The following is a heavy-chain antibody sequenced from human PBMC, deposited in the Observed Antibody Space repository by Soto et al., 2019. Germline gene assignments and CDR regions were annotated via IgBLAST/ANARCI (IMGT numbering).Heavy chain of an antibody. CDR2: INHSGST. CDR3: ARGLEKQLVRLHYYYGMDV. D-gene: IGHD6-13*01. Sequence: SETLSLTCAVYGGSFSGYYWSWIRQPPGKGLEWIGEINHSGSTNYNPSLKSRVTISVDTSKNQFSLKLSSVTAADTAVYYCARGLEKQLVRLHYYYGMDVWAQGTTVTVSS. CDR1: GGSFSGYY. J-gene: IGHJ6*02. V-gene: IGHV4-34*01.